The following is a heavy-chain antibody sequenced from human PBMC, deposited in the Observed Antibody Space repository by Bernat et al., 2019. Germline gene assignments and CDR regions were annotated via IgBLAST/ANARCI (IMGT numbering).Heavy chain of an antibody. CDR2: ISTSGII. CDR1: GFTFSRYS. CDR3: ARDFDSSGYKHDY. D-gene: IGHD3-22*01. Sequence: EVQLVESGGGLVQPGGSLRLSCAASGFTFSRYSMNWVRQAPGKGLEWVSYISTSGIIHYADSVKGRFTISRDNAKNSLYLQMNSLRAEDTAVYYCARDFDSSGYKHDYWGQGTLVTVSS. J-gene: IGHJ4*02. V-gene: IGHV3-48*01.